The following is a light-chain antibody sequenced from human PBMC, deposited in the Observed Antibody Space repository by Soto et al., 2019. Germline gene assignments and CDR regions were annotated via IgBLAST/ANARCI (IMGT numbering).Light chain of an antibody. Sequence: SALTQPASVSGSPGQSITISCTGTSSDVGGYTYVSWYQQYPGKAPKIIVHDVINRPSGASNRFSGSKSGNTASLTISGLQAEDEADYYCSSYTSSSTVVFGGGTKLTVL. V-gene: IGLV2-14*01. CDR2: DVI. J-gene: IGLJ2*01. CDR1: SSDVGGYTY. CDR3: SSYTSSSTVV.